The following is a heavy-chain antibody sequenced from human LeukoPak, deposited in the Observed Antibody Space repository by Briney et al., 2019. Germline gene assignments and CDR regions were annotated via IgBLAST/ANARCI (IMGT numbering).Heavy chain of an antibody. CDR1: GFTFSSYA. CDR2: ISYDGSNK. J-gene: IGHJ4*02. Sequence: GGSLRLSCAASGFTFSSYAMHWVRQAPGKGLEWVAVISYDGSNKYYADSVKGRFTISRDNSKNTLYLQMNSLRAEDTAVYYCARVDTAMVYFDYWGQGTLVTVSS. CDR3: ARVDTAMVYFDY. V-gene: IGHV3-30*04. D-gene: IGHD5-18*01.